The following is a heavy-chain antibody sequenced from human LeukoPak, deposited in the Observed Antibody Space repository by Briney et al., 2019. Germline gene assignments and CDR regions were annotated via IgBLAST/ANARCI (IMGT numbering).Heavy chain of an antibody. CDR3: ARAGWLQYFDY. CDR1: GFTFSSYS. V-gene: IGHV3-21*01. Sequence: GGSLRLSCAASGFTFSSYSMNWVRQAPGKGLEWVSSISSSSSYIYYADSVKARFPISRDNAKNSLYLQMTSLRAEDTAVYYCARAGWLQYFDYWGQGTLVTVSS. CDR2: ISSSSSYI. D-gene: IGHD5-24*01. J-gene: IGHJ4*02.